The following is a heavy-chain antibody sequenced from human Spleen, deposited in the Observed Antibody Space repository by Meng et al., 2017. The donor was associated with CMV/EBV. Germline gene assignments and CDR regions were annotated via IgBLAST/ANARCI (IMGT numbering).Heavy chain of an antibody. V-gene: IGHV3-23*01. CDR2: ISGSGGST. CDR3: AKDGVAGSSPPG. CDR1: GFTFSSYA. J-gene: IGHJ4*02. D-gene: IGHD6-6*01. Sequence: GESLKISCAASGFTFSSYAMSWVRQAPGKGLEWVSAISGSGGSTYYADSVKGRFTISRDNSKNTLYLQMNSLRAEDTAVYYCAKDGVAGSSPPGWGQGTLVTVSS.